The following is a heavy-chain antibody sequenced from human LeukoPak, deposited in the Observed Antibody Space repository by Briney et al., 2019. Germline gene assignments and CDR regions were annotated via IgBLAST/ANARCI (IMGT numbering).Heavy chain of an antibody. CDR1: GGSMSSRSYY. CDR3: ARGIAGTVTTTDDSFDI. Sequence: SETLSLTCTVSGGSMSSRSYYWAWIRQPPGKGLEWIGSIYYSGSTYYNPSLKSRVTISGDTSKDQFSLRLSSMTAADTAVYYCARGIAGTVTTTDDSFDIWGQGTMVTVSS. D-gene: IGHD1-7*01. V-gene: IGHV4-39*07. CDR2: IYYSGST. J-gene: IGHJ3*02.